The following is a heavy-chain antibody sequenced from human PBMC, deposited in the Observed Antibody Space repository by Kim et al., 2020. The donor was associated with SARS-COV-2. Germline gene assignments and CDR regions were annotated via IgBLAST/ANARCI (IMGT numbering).Heavy chain of an antibody. Sequence: GGSLRLSCAASGFTFSSYWMHWVRQAPGKGLVWVSRINSDGSTTSYADSVKGRFTISRDNAKNTLYLQMNSLRAEDTAVYYCARASLRYDTYYFDYWGQGTLVTVSS. CDR2: INSDGSTT. CDR1: GFTFSSYW. D-gene: IGHD4-17*01. J-gene: IGHJ4*02. CDR3: ARASLRYDTYYFDY. V-gene: IGHV3-74*01.